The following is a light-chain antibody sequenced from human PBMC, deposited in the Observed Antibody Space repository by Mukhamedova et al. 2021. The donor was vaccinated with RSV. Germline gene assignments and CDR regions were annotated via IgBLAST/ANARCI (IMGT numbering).Light chain of an antibody. CDR1: QSVGNS. CDR3: HQRNSWT. CDR2: DAS. J-gene: IGKJ1*01. Sequence: QSVGNSLAWYRQKPGQAPRLLIYDASKRVTGVPARFSGSGSGTDFTLTISSLDPEEFAVYYCHQRNSWTFGQGTKVEV. V-gene: IGKV3-11*01.